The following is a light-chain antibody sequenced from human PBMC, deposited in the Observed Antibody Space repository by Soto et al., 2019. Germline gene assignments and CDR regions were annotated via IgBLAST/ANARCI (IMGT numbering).Light chain of an antibody. Sequence: FVLTQSPGTLSLSPGERATVSCRASQTVRGNYIAWYQQKPGQAPRVLIFEASRRATGTPDRFSGSGSGTDFTLTISRLEPEDFAVYYCQQYVNSPFTFGQGTNLEI. CDR3: QQYVNSPFT. J-gene: IGKJ2*01. CDR2: EAS. CDR1: QTVRGNY. V-gene: IGKV3-20*01.